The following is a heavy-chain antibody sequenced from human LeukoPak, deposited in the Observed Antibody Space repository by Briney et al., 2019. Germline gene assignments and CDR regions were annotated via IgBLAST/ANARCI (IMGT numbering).Heavy chain of an antibody. CDR1: GGSIRSNY. CDR2: INYSGNT. D-gene: IGHD1-26*01. CDR3: ARHGQDTGNFYAHFDY. V-gene: IGHV4-59*08. Sequence: KPSETLSLTCTVSGGSIRSNYWSWIRQTPGKGLEWIAYINYSGNTNNNPSLKSRVTISIDTSKSQSSLKLSSVTAADTAIYYCARHGQDTGNFYAHFDYWGQGTLVTVSS. J-gene: IGHJ4*02.